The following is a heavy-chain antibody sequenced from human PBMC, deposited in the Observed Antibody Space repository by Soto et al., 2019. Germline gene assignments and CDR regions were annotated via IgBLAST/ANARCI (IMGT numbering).Heavy chain of an antibody. CDR3: ARHGLTGYAPRYDP. V-gene: IGHV4-39*01. CDR2: IYYSGST. D-gene: IGHD1-20*01. Sequence: QLQLQESGPGLVKPSETLSLTCTVSGGSISSSSYYWGWIRQPPGKGLEWIGSIYYSGSTYYNPSLKSRVTISVDTSKNQFSLKLSSVTAADTAVYYCARHGLTGYAPRYDPWGQGTLVTVSS. CDR1: GGSISSSSYY. J-gene: IGHJ5*02.